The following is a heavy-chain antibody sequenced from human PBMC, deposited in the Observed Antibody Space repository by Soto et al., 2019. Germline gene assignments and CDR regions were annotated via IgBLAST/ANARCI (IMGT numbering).Heavy chain of an antibody. J-gene: IGHJ6*02. CDR3: ARHPGYCSGGICNGQYTLDV. CDR2: LYSSRDT. CDR1: GGSISTYS. Sequence: SETLSLTCTVSGGSISTYSWGWIRQPPGKKQKQIETLYSSRDTYYNPSLKSRVTISADTSQMQFSLDLISVTVTDTAVYFFARHPGYCSGGICNGQYTLDVWGQGTTVTVSS. D-gene: IGHD2-15*01. V-gene: IGHV4-59*04.